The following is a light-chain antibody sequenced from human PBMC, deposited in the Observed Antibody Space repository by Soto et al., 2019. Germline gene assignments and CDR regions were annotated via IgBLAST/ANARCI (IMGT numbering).Light chain of an antibody. J-gene: IGLJ3*02. CDR1: SGSVSTSYY. V-gene: IGLV8-61*01. CDR2: NTN. Sequence: QAVVTQEPSFSVSPGRTVTLTCGLSSGSVSTSYYPSWYQQTPGQAPRTLIYNTNTRSSGVPDRFSGSILGNKAALTITGAQADDESDYYCVLYMGSGIWVFGGGTKLTFL. CDR3: VLYMGSGIWV.